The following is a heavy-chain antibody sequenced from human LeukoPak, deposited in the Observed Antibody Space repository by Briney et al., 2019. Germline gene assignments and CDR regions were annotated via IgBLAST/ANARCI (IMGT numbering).Heavy chain of an antibody. V-gene: IGHV3-48*01. D-gene: IGHD6-13*01. CDR2: ISSSSSTI. CDR3: ARASHSSSLYYYGMDV. Sequence: GGSLRLSCAASGITFSSYSMNRVRQAPGKGLEWVSYISSSSSTIYYADSVKGRFTISRDNAKNSLYLQMNSLRAEGTAVYYCARASHSSSLYYYGMDVWGQGTTVTVSS. J-gene: IGHJ6*02. CDR1: GITFSSYS.